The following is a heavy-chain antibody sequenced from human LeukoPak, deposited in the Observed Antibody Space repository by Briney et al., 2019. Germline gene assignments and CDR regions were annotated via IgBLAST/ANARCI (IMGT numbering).Heavy chain of an antibody. Sequence: SVKVSCKASGGTFSSYAISWVRQAPGQGLEWMGGIIPIFGTANYAQKFQGRVTITADESTSTAYMELSSLRSEDTAVYYCARDYGDYRQNYFDYWGQGTLVTVSS. CDR3: ARDYGDYRQNYFDY. D-gene: IGHD4-17*01. CDR2: IIPIFGTA. V-gene: IGHV1-69*13. CDR1: GGTFSSYA. J-gene: IGHJ4*02.